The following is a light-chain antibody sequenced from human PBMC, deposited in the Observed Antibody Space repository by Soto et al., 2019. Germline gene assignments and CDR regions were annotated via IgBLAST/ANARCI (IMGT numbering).Light chain of an antibody. V-gene: IGLV2-23*01. CDR2: EGS. Sequence: QSALTQPASVSGSPGQSITISCTGTSSDVGNYNLVSWYQHHPGKAPKLMIYEGSRRPSGVSNRFSGSKSGNTASLTISGLQAVDEADYYCCSYAGPTYSVCGTGTKVTV. CDR3: CSYAGPTYSV. CDR1: SSDVGNYNL. J-gene: IGLJ1*01.